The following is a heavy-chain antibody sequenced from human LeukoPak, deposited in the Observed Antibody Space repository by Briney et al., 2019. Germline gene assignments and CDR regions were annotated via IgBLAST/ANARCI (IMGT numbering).Heavy chain of an antibody. D-gene: IGHD3-3*01. CDR1: GGSVSSGSYY. Sequence: PSETLSLTCTVSGGSVSSGSYYWSWIRQPPGKGLEWIGYIYYSGSTNYNPSLKSRVTISVDTSKNQFSLKLSSVTAADTAVYYCARGRRIFKGFDYWGQGTLVTVSS. V-gene: IGHV4-61*01. J-gene: IGHJ4*02. CDR2: IYYSGST. CDR3: ARGRRIFKGFDY.